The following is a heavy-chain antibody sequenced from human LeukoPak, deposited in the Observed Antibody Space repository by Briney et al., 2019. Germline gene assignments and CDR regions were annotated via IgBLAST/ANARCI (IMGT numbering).Heavy chain of an antibody. J-gene: IGHJ6*03. CDR2: IYPGDSDT. Sequence: PGESLKISCKGSGYSFNSYWIGWVRQMPGKGLEWMGIIYPGDSDTRYSPSFQGQVTISADKSISTAYLQWSSLKASDTAMYYCARQVTMVRGVIADAAYYYMDVWAKGPRSQSP. CDR3: ARQVTMVRGVIADAAYYYMDV. D-gene: IGHD3-10*01. V-gene: IGHV5-51*01. CDR1: GYSFNSYW.